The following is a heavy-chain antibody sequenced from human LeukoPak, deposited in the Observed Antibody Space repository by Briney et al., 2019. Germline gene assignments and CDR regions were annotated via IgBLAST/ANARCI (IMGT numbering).Heavy chain of an antibody. D-gene: IGHD5-24*01. J-gene: IGHJ4*02. V-gene: IGHV4-59*12. CDR1: GDSISTYY. CDR3: ARVSSWLHAVVDY. Sequence: SETLSLTCTVSGDSISTYYWSWIRQPPGKGLEWIGYIYYRVTSDYNPSLKSRVTMSVDMSTRQISLKLSSVTAADTAVYYCARVSSWLHAVVDYWGQGTLVTVSS. CDR2: IYYRVTS.